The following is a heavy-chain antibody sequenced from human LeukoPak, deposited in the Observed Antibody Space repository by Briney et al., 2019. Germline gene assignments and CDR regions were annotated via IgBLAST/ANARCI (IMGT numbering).Heavy chain of an antibody. J-gene: IGHJ4*02. CDR1: GGTFSSYA. V-gene: IGHV1-69*04. CDR2: IIPILGIA. Sequence: ASVKVSCKASGGTFSSYAISWVRQAPGQGLEWMGRIIPILGIANYAQKFQGRVTITADKSTSTAYMELSSLRSEDTAVYYCAKEGSKLYGPGRGARLDYWAREPWSPSPQ. D-gene: IGHD3-10*01. CDR3: AKEGSKLYGPGRGARLDY.